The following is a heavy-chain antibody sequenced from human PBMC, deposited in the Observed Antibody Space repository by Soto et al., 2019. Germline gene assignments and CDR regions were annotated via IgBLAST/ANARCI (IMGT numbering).Heavy chain of an antibody. Sequence: EVQLLESGGGLVQPGGSLRLSCAASGFTFSSYAMSWVRQAPGKGLEWVSAISGSGGSTYYADSVKGRFTISRDNSKNTLYLQMNSLRTADTAVYYCATFPVYDPHTSGWYYFDNWCQGTLVTVSS. CDR1: GFTFSSYA. J-gene: IGHJ4*02. CDR3: ATFPVYDPHTSGWYYFDN. V-gene: IGHV3-23*01. CDR2: ISGSGGST. D-gene: IGHD6-19*01.